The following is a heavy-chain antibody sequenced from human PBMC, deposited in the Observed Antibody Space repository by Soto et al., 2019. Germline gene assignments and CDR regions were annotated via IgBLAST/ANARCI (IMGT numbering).Heavy chain of an antibody. CDR2: ISGSGGST. J-gene: IGHJ5*02. D-gene: IGHD3-10*01. CDR3: AKDRVTMVRGVPEWFDP. Sequence: GGSLRLSCAASGFTFSSYAMSWVRQAPGKGLEWVSAISGSGGSTYYADSVKGRFTISRDNSKNTLYLQMNSLRAEDTAVYYCAKDRVTMVRGVPEWFDPWGQGTLVTVSS. V-gene: IGHV3-23*01. CDR1: GFTFSSYA.